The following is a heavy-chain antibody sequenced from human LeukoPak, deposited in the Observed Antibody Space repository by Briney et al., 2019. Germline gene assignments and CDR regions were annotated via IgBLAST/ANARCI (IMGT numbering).Heavy chain of an antibody. Sequence: GSLRLSCAASGFTFSSYAMSWVRPAPGKGLEWVSAISGSGGSTYYADSVKGRFTISRDNSKNTLYLQMNSLRAEDTAVYYCAKDRGITMIVVVTDAFDIWGQGTMVTVSS. D-gene: IGHD3-22*01. CDR1: GFTFSSYA. V-gene: IGHV3-23*01. J-gene: IGHJ3*02. CDR3: AKDRGITMIVVVTDAFDI. CDR2: ISGSGGST.